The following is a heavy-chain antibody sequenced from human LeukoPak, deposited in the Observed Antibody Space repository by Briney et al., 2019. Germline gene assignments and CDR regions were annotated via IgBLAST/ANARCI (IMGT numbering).Heavy chain of an antibody. CDR3: ARFSSTWYVAFDM. CDR2: INSGGTV. CDR1: GFIVSSYE. J-gene: IGHJ3*02. Sequence: GGSLRLSCAASGFIVSSYETGWVRQAPGKGLEWLSYINSGGTVYYADSVKGRFTLSRDNAKNSLYLHMNSLRAEDTALYYCARFSSTWYVAFDMWGQGTMVTVSS. V-gene: IGHV3-48*03. D-gene: IGHD6-13*01.